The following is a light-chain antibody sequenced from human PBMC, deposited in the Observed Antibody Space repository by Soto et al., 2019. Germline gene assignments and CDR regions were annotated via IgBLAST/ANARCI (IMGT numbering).Light chain of an antibody. V-gene: IGKV3-20*01. CDR1: QSVSSSY. J-gene: IGKJ1*01. CDR3: QQYET. CDR2: GAS. Sequence: EIVLTQSPGTLSLSPGERATLSCRASQSVSSSYLAWYQQKPGQAPRLIIYGASSRATGVPDRFSGSGSGTDFTPTISRLEPEDFAVYYCQQYETFGQGTKVEIK.